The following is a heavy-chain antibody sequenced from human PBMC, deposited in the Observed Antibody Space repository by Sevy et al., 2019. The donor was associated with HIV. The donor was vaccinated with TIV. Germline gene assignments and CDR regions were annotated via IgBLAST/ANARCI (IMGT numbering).Heavy chain of an antibody. Sequence: SETLSLTCAVYGGSFSGYCWNCIRQPPGKGLEWIGEINHSGSTNYNPSLKSRVTISVDTSKNQFSLKLSSVTAADTAVYYCARYRVAGNFDYWGQGTLVTVSS. D-gene: IGHD6-19*01. CDR1: GGSFSGYC. CDR3: ARYRVAGNFDY. J-gene: IGHJ4*02. CDR2: INHSGST. V-gene: IGHV4-34*01.